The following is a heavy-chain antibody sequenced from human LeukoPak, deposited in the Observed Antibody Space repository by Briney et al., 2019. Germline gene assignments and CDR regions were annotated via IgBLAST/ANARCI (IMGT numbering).Heavy chain of an antibody. CDR3: ARETSQKGAHYMDV. Sequence: PSETLSLTCTVSGGSISSYYWIWIRQPPGKGLDWVGDIYYSVYTNYNPSLKSRVTISVDTSKNQFSLKLRSVTAADTAVYYCARETSQKGAHYMDVWGKGTTVTVSS. CDR2: IYYSVYT. J-gene: IGHJ6*03. V-gene: IGHV4-59*01. CDR1: GGSISSYY. D-gene: IGHD3-16*01.